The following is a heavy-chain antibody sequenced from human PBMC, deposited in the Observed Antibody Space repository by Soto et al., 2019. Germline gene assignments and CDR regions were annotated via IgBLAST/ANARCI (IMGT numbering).Heavy chain of an antibody. J-gene: IGHJ5*02. CDR2: IYYSGST. CDR1: GGSISSYY. V-gene: IGHV4-59*01. D-gene: IGHD6-13*01. CDR3: ARDYGYSSSWYGAGTRKHGFDP. Sequence: SETLSLTCTVSGGSISSYYWSWIRQPPGKGLEWIGYIYYSGSTNYNPSLKSRVTISVDTSKNQFSLKLSSVTAADTAVYYCARDYGYSSSWYGAGTRKHGFDPWGQGTLVTVSS.